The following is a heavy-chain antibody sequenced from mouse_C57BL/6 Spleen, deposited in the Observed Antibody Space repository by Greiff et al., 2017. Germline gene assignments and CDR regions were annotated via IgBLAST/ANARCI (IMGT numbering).Heavy chain of an antibody. CDR2: IYPSDSET. CDR3: ARLYGDMDY. V-gene: IGHV1-61*01. CDR1: GYTFTSYW. D-gene: IGHD1-1*02. J-gene: IGHJ4*01. Sequence: QVQLQQPGAELVRPGSSVKLSCKASGYTFTSYWMDWVKQRPGQGLEWIGNIYPSDSETHYNQKFKDKATLTVDKASSTAYMQLSSLTSEDSSVYYCARLYGDMDYWGQGTSVTVSS.